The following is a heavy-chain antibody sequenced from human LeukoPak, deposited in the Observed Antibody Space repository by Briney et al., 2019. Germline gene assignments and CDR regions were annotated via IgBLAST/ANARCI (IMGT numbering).Heavy chain of an antibody. D-gene: IGHD3-10*01. J-gene: IGHJ3*02. Sequence: PSETLSLTCTVSGGPISSGDYDWNWIRQPPGKGLEWIGYIYYSGSTNYNPSLKSRVTISVDTSKNQFSLKLSSVTAADTAVYYCARDGAPYGPDAFDIWGQGTMVTVSS. CDR2: IYYSGST. CDR1: GGPISSGDYD. V-gene: IGHV4-61*08. CDR3: ARDGAPYGPDAFDI.